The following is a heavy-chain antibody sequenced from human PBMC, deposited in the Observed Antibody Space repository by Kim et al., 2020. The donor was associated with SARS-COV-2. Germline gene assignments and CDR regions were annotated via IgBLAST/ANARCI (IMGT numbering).Heavy chain of an antibody. Sequence: ASVKVSCKASGYTFTGYYMHWVRQAPGQGLEWMGWINPNSGGTNYAQKFQGWVTMTRDTSISTAYMELSRLRSDDTAVYYCARGTKKLLWFGELGPDAFDIWGQGTMVTVSS. CDR3: ARGTKKLLWFGELGPDAFDI. D-gene: IGHD3-10*01. CDR1: GYTFTGYY. CDR2: INPNSGGT. J-gene: IGHJ3*02. V-gene: IGHV1-2*04.